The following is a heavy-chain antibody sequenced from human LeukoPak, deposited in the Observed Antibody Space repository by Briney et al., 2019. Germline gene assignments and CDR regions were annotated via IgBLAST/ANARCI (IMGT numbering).Heavy chain of an antibody. V-gene: IGHV4-34*01. CDR3: ARDGYKQGYFDY. CDR2: IYHSGST. CDR1: GGSFSGYY. J-gene: IGHJ4*02. Sequence: SETLSLTCAVYGGSFSGYYWSWIRQPPGKGLEWIGEIYHSGSTNYNPSLKSRVTISVDKSKNQFSLKLSSVTAADTAVYYCARDGYKQGYFDYWGQGTLVTVSS. D-gene: IGHD5-24*01.